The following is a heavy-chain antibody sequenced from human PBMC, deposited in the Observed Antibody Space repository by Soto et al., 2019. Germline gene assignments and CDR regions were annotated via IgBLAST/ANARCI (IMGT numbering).Heavy chain of an antibody. CDR3: AKEGGLSGSYYITSSYYFGY. CDR1: GFTFSSYG. CDR2: ISYDGSNT. D-gene: IGHD1-26*01. J-gene: IGHJ4*02. V-gene: IGHV3-30*18. Sequence: QVQLVESGGGVVQPGRSLRLSCVASGFTFSSYGMHWVRQAPGKGLEWVAIISYDGSNTYYADSVKGRFTISRDNSKTTLCRQMAGLRAEDTSVYYCAKEGGLSGSYYITSSYYFGYWGQGTLVTVSS.